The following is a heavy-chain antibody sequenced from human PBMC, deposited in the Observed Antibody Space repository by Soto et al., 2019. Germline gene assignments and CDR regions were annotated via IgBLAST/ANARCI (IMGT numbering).Heavy chain of an antibody. Sequence: PGGSLRLSCAASGFTFSRYAMHWVRQAPGKGLEWVAVISYDGSNKYYADSVKGRFTISRDNSKNTLYLQMNSLRAEDTAVYYCARGGSYDFWSGPANSNNLYYYYGMDVWGQGTTVTVSS. V-gene: IGHV3-30-3*01. CDR2: ISYDGSNK. CDR3: ARGGSYDFWSGPANSNNLYYYYGMDV. J-gene: IGHJ6*02. CDR1: GFTFSRYA. D-gene: IGHD3-3*01.